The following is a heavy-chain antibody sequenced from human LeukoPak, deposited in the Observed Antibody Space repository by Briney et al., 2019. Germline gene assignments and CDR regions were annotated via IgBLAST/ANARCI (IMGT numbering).Heavy chain of an antibody. CDR3: ASPGDYYDSSGPPSYFDY. V-gene: IGHV4-34*01. CDR1: GGSFSGYY. CDR2: INHSGST. J-gene: IGHJ4*02. Sequence: SETLSLTCAVYGGSFSGYYWSWLRQPPGKGLEWIGEINHSGSTNYNPSLKSRVTISVDTSKNQFSLKLSSVTAADTAVYYCASPGDYYDSSGPPSYFDYWGQGTLVTVSS. D-gene: IGHD3-22*01.